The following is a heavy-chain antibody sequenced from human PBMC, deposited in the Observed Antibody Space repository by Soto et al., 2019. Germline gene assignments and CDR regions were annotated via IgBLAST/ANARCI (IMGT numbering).Heavy chain of an antibody. Sequence: EVQLVESGGTLVQPGGSLRLSCAASGFTFNTYWMHWVRQAPGTGLVWVSCINSDGTRTTYADSVKGRFTISRDNAKNTVYLQMNSLRAEDTAVYYCTTVATNSYNWLDPWGQGTLVTVSS. CDR2: INSDGTRT. V-gene: IGHV3-74*01. CDR1: GFTFNTYW. CDR3: TTVATNSYNWLDP. D-gene: IGHD5-12*01. J-gene: IGHJ5*02.